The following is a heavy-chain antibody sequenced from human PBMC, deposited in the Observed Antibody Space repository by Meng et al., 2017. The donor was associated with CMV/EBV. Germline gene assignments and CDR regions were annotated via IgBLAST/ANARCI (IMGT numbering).Heavy chain of an antibody. V-gene: IGHV3-21*01. D-gene: IGHD6-19*01. Sequence: GESLKISCAASGFTFSSYSMNWVRQAPGKGLEWVSSISSSSSYIYYADSVKGRFTISRDNAKNSLYLQMNSLRAEDTAVYYCASRTAVAEFDYWGQGTLVTVPQ. CDR1: GFTFSSYS. CDR2: ISSSSSYI. J-gene: IGHJ4*02. CDR3: ASRTAVAEFDY.